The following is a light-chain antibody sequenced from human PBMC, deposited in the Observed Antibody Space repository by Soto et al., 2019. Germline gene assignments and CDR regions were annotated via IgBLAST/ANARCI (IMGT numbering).Light chain of an antibody. J-gene: IGKJ4*01. CDR1: QGISSY. CDR2: AAS. CDR3: QQLNSYPPLT. V-gene: IGKV1-9*01. Sequence: IQLTQSPSSLSASVGDRVTITCRASQGISSYLAWYQQKPGKAPKLLIYAASTLQSGVPSRSSGSGSGTDFTLTISSLQPEDFATYYCQQLNSYPPLTFGGGTKVEIK.